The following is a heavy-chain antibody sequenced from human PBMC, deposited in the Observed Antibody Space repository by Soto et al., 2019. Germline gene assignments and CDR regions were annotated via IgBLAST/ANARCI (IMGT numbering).Heavy chain of an antibody. V-gene: IGHV3-30*18. D-gene: IGHD6-19*01. CDR3: AKSVAVAGMDY. J-gene: IGHJ4*02. Sequence: QVQLVESGGGVVQPGRSLRLSCAASGFTFSSYGMHWVRQAPGKGLEWVAVISYDGSNKYYADSVKGRFTISRDNSKNTLYLQMNSLRAEDTAVYYCAKSVAVAGMDYWGLGTLVTVSS. CDR2: ISYDGSNK. CDR1: GFTFSSYG.